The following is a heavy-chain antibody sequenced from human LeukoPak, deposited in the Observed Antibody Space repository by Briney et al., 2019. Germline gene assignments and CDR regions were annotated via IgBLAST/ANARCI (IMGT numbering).Heavy chain of an antibody. CDR2: INPSGGTT. D-gene: IGHD3-10*01. V-gene: IGHV1-46*01. CDR1: GYTFTNYY. CDR3: VRGGYSESFYNPRSYGMDV. J-gene: IGHJ6*02. Sequence: ASVKVSRKASGYTFTNYYLHWVRQAPGQGLAWMGIINPSGGTTRYVEKFQGRVTMTRDTSASTVYMELSSLRSEDTAVYYCVRGGYSESFYNPRSYGMDVWGQGTTVIVSS.